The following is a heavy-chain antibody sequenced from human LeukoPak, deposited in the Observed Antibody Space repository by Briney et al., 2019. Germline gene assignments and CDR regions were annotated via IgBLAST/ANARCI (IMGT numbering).Heavy chain of an antibody. J-gene: IGHJ3*02. CDR3: ARAIFHDAFAI. Sequence: SETLSLTCTVSGGSISSSSYYWGWIRQPPGKGLEWIGYIYYSGSTYYNPSLKSRVTISVDTSKNQFSLKLSSVTAADTAVYYCARAIFHDAFAIWGRGTMVTVSS. V-gene: IGHV4-30-4*08. CDR1: GGSISSSSYY. D-gene: IGHD3-9*01. CDR2: IYYSGST.